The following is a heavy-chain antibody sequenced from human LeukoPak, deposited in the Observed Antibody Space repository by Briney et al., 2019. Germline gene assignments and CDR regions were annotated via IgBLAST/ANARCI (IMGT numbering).Heavy chain of an antibody. Sequence: GGSLKLSCAASGFTFSGSAMHWVRQAPGKGLEWVAVIRSKANNYETVYGASVKGRFTISRDDSRSIAYLQMNSLKTEDTAVYYCTRRYNYDSSGYYYVRDAFDIWGQGTMVTVSS. CDR1: GFTFSGSA. CDR3: TRRYNYDSSGYYYVRDAFDI. V-gene: IGHV3-73*01. J-gene: IGHJ3*02. D-gene: IGHD3-22*01. CDR2: IRSKANNYET.